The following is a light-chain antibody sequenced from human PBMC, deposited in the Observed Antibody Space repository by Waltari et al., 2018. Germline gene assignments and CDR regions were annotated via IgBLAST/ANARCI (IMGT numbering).Light chain of an antibody. CDR1: QSVSNN. V-gene: IGKV3-15*01. CDR2: GAS. J-gene: IGKJ4*01. CDR3: QQYNSWPLT. Sequence: EIVMTQSPATLSVYPGERATLPCRASQSVSNNLAWFQHKPGQAPRLLIYGASTRAAGIQARFSGSGSGADFTLTISSLQSEDFALYYCQQYNSWPLTFGGGTKVEIK.